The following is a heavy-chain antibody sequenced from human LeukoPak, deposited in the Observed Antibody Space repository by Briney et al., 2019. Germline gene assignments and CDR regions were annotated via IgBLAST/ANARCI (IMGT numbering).Heavy chain of an antibody. Sequence: GGSLRLSCAASGFTLSSYGMHWVRQAPGKGLEWVAVIWYDGSNKYYADSVKGRFTISRDNSKNTLYLQMNSLRAEDTAVYYCARVHRFIAAARHYYYYGMDVWGQGTTVTVSS. CDR1: GFTLSSYG. CDR3: ARVHRFIAAARHYYYYGMDV. CDR2: IWYDGSNK. D-gene: IGHD6-13*01. V-gene: IGHV3-33*01. J-gene: IGHJ6*02.